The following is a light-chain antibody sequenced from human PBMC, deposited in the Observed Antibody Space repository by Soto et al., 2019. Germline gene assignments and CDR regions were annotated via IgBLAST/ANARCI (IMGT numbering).Light chain of an antibody. V-gene: IGLV2-8*01. CDR3: SSYTSSSTWV. CDR2: EVS. J-gene: IGLJ3*02. CDR1: SSDVGGYNY. Sequence: QSALTQPPSASGSPGQSVTISCTGTSSDVGGYNYVSWYQQHPGKAPKLMIYEVSKRPSGVPDCFSGSRSGNTASLTVSGLQAEDEADYYCSSYTSSSTWVFGGGTKLTVL.